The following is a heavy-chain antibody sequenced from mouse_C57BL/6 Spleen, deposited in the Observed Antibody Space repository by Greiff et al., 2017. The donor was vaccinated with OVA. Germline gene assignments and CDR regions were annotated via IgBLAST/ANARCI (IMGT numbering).Heavy chain of an antibody. Sequence: EVKLVESGGGLVKPGGSLKLSCAASGFTFSDYGMHWVRQAPEKGLEWVAYISSGSSTIYYADTVKGRFTISRDNAKNTLFLQMTSLRSEDTAMYYCARKVTTVVPHWYFDVWGTGTTVTVSS. CDR1: GFTFSDYG. CDR3: ARKVTTVVPHWYFDV. D-gene: IGHD1-1*01. CDR2: ISSGSSTI. J-gene: IGHJ1*03. V-gene: IGHV5-17*01.